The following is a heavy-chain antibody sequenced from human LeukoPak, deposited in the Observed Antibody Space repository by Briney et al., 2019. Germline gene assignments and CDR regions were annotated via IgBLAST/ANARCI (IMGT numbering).Heavy chain of an antibody. V-gene: IGHV1-69*13. CDR2: IIPIFGTA. CDR3: ARVRVVVPAASYGMDV. CDR1: GGTFSSYA. D-gene: IGHD2-2*01. J-gene: IGHJ6*02. Sequence: GASVTVSCKASGGTFSSYAISWVRQAPGQGLEWMGGIIPIFGTANYAQKFQGRVTITADESTSTAYMELSSLRSEDTAVYYCARVRVVVPAASYGMDVWGQGTTVTVSS.